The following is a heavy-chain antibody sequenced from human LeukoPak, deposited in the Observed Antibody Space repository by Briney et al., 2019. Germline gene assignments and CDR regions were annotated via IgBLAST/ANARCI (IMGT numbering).Heavy chain of an antibody. CDR1: GGSISSSSYY. D-gene: IGHD3-22*01. V-gene: IGHV4-39*07. CDR3: AGIDYYDSSGYLYFDY. Sequence: SETLSLTCTVSGGSISSSSYYWGWIRQPPGKGLEWIGSIYYSGSTYYNPSLKSRVTISVDTSKNQFSLKLSSVTAADTAVYYCAGIDYYDSSGYLYFDYWGQGTLVTVSS. CDR2: IYYSGST. J-gene: IGHJ4*02.